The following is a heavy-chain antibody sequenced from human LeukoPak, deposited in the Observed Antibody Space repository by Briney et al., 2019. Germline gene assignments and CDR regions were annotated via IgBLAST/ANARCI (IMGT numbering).Heavy chain of an antibody. D-gene: IGHD6-19*01. CDR1: GFTFDDYA. J-gene: IGHJ5*02. V-gene: IGHV3-9*01. CDR3: ARGPSVGSGWSPDL. CDR2: ISWNSGSI. Sequence: GGSLRLSCAASGFTFDDYAMHWVRQAPGKGLEWVSGISWNSGSIGYADSVKGRFTISRDNAKNSLYLQMNSLRAEDTAVYYCARGPSVGSGWSPDLWGQGTLVTVSS.